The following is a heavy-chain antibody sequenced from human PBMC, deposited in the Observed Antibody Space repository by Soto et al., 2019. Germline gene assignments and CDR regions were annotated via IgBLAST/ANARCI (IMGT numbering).Heavy chain of an antibody. J-gene: IGHJ3*02. CDR2: IYYSGST. Sequence: PSETLSLTCTVSGGSISSYYWSWIRQPPGKGLEWIGYIYYSGSTNYNPSLKSRVTISVDTSKNQFSLKLSSVTAADTAVYYCARQAFIAGDGTGYDAFDIWGQGTMVTVSS. V-gene: IGHV4-59*08. CDR1: GGSISSYY. CDR3: ARQAFIAGDGTGYDAFDI. D-gene: IGHD6-19*01.